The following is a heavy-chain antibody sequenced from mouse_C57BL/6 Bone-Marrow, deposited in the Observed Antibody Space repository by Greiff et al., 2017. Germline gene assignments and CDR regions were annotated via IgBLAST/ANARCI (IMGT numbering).Heavy chain of an antibody. CDR3: ARSQLRSYFWFAY. D-gene: IGHD2-12*01. V-gene: IGHV2-2*01. CDR2: IWSGGST. CDR1: GFSLTSYG. J-gene: IGHJ3*01. Sequence: VHLVESGPGLVQPSQSLSITCTVSGFSLTSYGVHWVRQSPGKGLEWLGVIWSGGSTDYNAAFISRLSISKDNSKSQVFFKMNSLQADDTAIYYCARSQLRSYFWFAYWGQGTLVTVSA.